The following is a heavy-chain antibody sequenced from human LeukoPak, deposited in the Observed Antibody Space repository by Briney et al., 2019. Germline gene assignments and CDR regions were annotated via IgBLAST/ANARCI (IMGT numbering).Heavy chain of an antibody. CDR3: AREEEGGPFDY. CDR2: INPSGGTT. J-gene: IGHJ4*02. CDR1: GYTFTSYY. V-gene: IGHV1-46*01. D-gene: IGHD3-16*01. Sequence: ASVKVSCKASGYTFTSYYMHWVRQAPGQGLEWMGIINPSGGTTNYPQKFQGRVTMTRDTSTSTVYMELSSLRSEDTAVYYCAREEEGGPFDYWGQGTLVTVSS.